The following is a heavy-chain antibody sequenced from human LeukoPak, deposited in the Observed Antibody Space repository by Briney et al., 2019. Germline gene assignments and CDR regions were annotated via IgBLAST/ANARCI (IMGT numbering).Heavy chain of an antibody. Sequence: SETLSLTCTVSGGSVSSGSYYWSWIQQPPGKGLEWIGYIYYSGSTNYNPSLKSRVTISVDTSKNQFSLKLSSVTAADTAVYYCARDPSNSRGTMVQGVTPHDAFDIWGQGTMVTVSS. D-gene: IGHD3-10*01. CDR2: IYYSGST. CDR1: GGSVSSGSYY. CDR3: ARDPSNSRGTMVQGVTPHDAFDI. V-gene: IGHV4-61*01. J-gene: IGHJ3*02.